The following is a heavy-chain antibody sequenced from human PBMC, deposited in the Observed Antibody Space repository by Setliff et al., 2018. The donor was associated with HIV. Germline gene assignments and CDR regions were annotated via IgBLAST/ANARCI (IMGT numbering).Heavy chain of an antibody. J-gene: IGHJ3*02. CDR2: IKQDGSEK. Sequence: GGSLRLSCSASRFTFGDYWMNWVRQAPGKGLEWVANIKQDGSEKYYVDSVKGRFTISRDNAKNSLYLQMNSLRAEDTAMYYCTRDLDLTGGEAFDIWGQGTMVTVSS. V-gene: IGHV3-7*01. CDR1: RFTFGDYW. D-gene: IGHD3-3*01. CDR3: TRDLDLTGGEAFDI.